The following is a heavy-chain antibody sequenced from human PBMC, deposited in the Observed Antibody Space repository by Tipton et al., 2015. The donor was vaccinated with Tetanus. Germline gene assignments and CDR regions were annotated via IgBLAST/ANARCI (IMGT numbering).Heavy chain of an antibody. Sequence: QVQLVQSGAELKKPGASVKVSCKASGYTFTGYYMYWVRQAPGQGLEWVGWIDPNSGATIYAQNFQGRVTMTRDTSISTVYMELSRLRSDDTAVYYCARDRGDYIYYGMDVWGPGTTVTVS. CDR3: ARDRGDYIYYGMDV. CDR2: IDPNSGAT. D-gene: IGHD2-21*01. V-gene: IGHV1-2*02. J-gene: IGHJ6*02. CDR1: GYTFTGYY.